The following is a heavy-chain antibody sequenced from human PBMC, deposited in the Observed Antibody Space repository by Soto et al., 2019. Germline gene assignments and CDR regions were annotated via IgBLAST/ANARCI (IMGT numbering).Heavy chain of an antibody. V-gene: IGHV3-49*03. CDR2: IRSSSYGATA. D-gene: IGHD4-17*01. CDR3: ARRAPVTPFDY. CDR1: GCRFGDYA. Sequence: GGSLRLSCTGSGCRFGDYAMSWFRQAPGKGPEWVGVIRSSSYGATAEYAASVKGRFTISRDDTDRVVYLQMNGLKTEDTGVYYCARRAPVTPFDYWGPGTLVTVSS. J-gene: IGHJ4*02.